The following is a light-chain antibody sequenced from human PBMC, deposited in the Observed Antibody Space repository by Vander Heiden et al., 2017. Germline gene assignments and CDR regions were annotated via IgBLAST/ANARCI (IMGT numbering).Light chain of an antibody. J-gene: IGKJ3*01. CDR2: AAS. V-gene: IGKV3D-15*01. CDR3: QQYHNWPYT. Sequence: EIVMTQSPAPLSVSPGERATHACRAGQSVSSDLAWFQQKSGQAPRLLIHAASTRAPGVPDRFSGSGSGTDFTLIISSLQSEDFAVYSCQQYHNWPYTFGPGTKVDIK. CDR1: QSVSSD.